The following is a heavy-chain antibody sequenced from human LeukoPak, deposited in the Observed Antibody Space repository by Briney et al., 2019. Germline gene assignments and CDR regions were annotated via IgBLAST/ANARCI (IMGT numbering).Heavy chain of an antibody. CDR1: GGSVTSGSYY. D-gene: IGHD6-13*01. Sequence: PSETLSLTCSVSGGSVTSGSYYWSWIRQPPGKGLEWIGYIYYSRSTNYNPSLKSRVTISVDTSKNQFSLKLSSVTAADTAVYHCAREVGSSSWYAWWFDPWGQGTLVTVSS. J-gene: IGHJ5*02. V-gene: IGHV4-61*01. CDR2: IYYSRST. CDR3: AREVGSSSWYAWWFDP.